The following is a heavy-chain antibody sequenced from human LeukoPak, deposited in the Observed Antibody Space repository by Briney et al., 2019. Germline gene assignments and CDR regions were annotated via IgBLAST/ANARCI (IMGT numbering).Heavy chain of an antibody. CDR3: ARETYTVVTRSDAFDI. J-gene: IGHJ3*02. V-gene: IGHV4-30-4*08. CDR1: GGSISNDNNY. Sequence: SQTLSLTCTVSGGSISNDNNYWSWIRQPPGKGLEWIGYIYYSGRTYYNPSLKSRVTISVDTSKNQFSLKLSSVTAADTAVYYCARETYTVVTRSDAFDIWGQGTMVTVSS. D-gene: IGHD4-23*01. CDR2: IYYSGRT.